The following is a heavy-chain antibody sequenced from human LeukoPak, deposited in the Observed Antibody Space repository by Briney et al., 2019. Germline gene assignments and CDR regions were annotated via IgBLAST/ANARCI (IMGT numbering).Heavy chain of an antibody. V-gene: IGHV3-30-3*01. CDR1: GFTFSNYA. CDR2: ISFDGSDK. J-gene: IGHJ5*02. Sequence: PGGSLRLSCAAYGFTFSNYAMHWVRQAPGKGLEWVAFISFDGSDKYYADSVKGRFTISRDDSKSTLYLQMNSLRAEDTTVYYCARDQPGTYTLSSTWGQGTLVTVSS. D-gene: IGHD6-19*01. CDR3: ARDQPGTYTLSST.